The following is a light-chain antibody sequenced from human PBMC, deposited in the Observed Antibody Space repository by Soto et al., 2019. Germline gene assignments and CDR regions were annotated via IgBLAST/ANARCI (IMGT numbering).Light chain of an antibody. V-gene: IGKV3-15*01. Sequence: EIVMTQSPATLSVSPGERAALSCRASQSVSGNLAWYQQTPDQAPRLLIYGASTRATGIPSRFSGSGFGTEFTLTISRLMTEDFAVYYCQQYNYRPPAFGQGTRLEIK. J-gene: IGKJ5*01. CDR3: QQYNYRPPA. CDR2: GAS. CDR1: QSVSGN.